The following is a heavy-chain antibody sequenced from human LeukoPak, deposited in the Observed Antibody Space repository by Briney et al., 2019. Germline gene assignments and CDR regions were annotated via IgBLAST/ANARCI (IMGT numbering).Heavy chain of an antibody. CDR1: GYTFKNYG. CDR3: AKSHSSSLRAPFDS. CDR2: ISAYSGNT. D-gene: IGHD2-2*01. Sequence: ASVKVSCKTSGYTFKNYGIIWVRQAPGQGLEWMGWISAYSGNTNYALNLQGRVALTTDTSTTTAYMELRSLRSDDTAMYYCAKSHSSSLRAPFDSWGQGTLLTVSS. V-gene: IGHV1-18*01. J-gene: IGHJ4*02.